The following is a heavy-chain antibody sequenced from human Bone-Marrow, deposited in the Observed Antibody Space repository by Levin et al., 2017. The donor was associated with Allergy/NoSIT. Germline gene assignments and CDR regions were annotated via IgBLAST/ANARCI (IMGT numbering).Heavy chain of an antibody. V-gene: IGHV3-33*01. CDR2: IWYDGSNK. CDR1: GFTFSSYG. J-gene: IGHJ3*02. CDR3: ARENRYSSGWSDHDAFDI. D-gene: IGHD6-19*01. Sequence: GESLKISCAASGFTFSSYGMHWVRQAPGKGLEWVAVIWYDGSNKYYADSVKGRFTISRDNSKNTLYLQMNSLRAEDTAVYYCARENRYSSGWSDHDAFDIWGQGTMVTVSS.